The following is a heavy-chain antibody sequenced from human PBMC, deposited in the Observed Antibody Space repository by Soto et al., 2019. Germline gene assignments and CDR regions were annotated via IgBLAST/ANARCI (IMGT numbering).Heavy chain of an antibody. CDR2: IWYDGSNK. CDR1: GFTFSSYG. D-gene: IGHD3-22*01. J-gene: IGHJ6*02. Sequence: GGSLRLSCAASGFTFSSYGMHWVRQAPGKGLEWVAVIWYDGSNKYYADSVKGRFTISRDNSKNTLYLQMNSLRAEDTAVYYCARDYRRAGYYYDSSGERLGGMDVWGQGTTVTVSS. V-gene: IGHV3-33*01. CDR3: ARDYRRAGYYYDSSGERLGGMDV.